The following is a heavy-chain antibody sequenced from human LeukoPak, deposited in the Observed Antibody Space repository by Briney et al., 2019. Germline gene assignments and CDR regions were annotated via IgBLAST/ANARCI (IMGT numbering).Heavy chain of an antibody. CDR3: ARGTDVLLWFGEAHDRFDP. V-gene: IGHV1-18*01. D-gene: IGHD3-10*01. CDR2: INAYNGNT. CDR1: GYTFTSYG. J-gene: IGHJ5*02. Sequence: ASVKVSCKASGYTFTSYGISWVRQAPGQGLEWMGWINAYNGNTNYAQKLQGRVTMTTDTSTSTAYMELRSLRSDDTAVYYCARGTDVLLWFGEAHDRFDPWGQGGLVTVCS.